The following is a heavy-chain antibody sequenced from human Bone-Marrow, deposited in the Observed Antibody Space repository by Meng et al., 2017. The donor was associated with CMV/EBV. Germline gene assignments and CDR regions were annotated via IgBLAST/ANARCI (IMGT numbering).Heavy chain of an antibody. V-gene: IGHV3-9*01. CDR2: ISWNSGSI. Sequence: GGSLRLSCAACGFTFSSYDMHWVRQAPGKGLEWVSGISWNSGSIGYADSVKGRFTISRDNAKNSLYLQMNSLRAEDTALYYCAKGDYYYYYGMDVWGQGTTVTVSS. CDR3: AKGDYYYYYGMDV. J-gene: IGHJ6*02. CDR1: GFTFSSYD.